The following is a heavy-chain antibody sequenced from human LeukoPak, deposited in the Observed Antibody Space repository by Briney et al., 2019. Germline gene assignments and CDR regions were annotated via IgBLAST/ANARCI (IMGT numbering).Heavy chain of an antibody. CDR2: INHSGST. D-gene: IGHD3-16*01. J-gene: IGHJ6*02. Sequence: SETLSLTCAVYGGSFSGYYWSWIRQPPGKGLEWIGEINHSGSTNYNPSLKSRVTISVDTSKNQFSLKLSSVTAADTAVYYCARGFHLYDSPYYYYYYGMDVWGQGTTVTVSS. CDR3: ARGFHLYDSPYYYYYYGMDV. CDR1: GGSFSGYY. V-gene: IGHV4-34*01.